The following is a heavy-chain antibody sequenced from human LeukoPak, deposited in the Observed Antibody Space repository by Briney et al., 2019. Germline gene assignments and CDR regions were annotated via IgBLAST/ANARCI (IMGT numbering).Heavy chain of an antibody. CDR3: ARGGNSGFSWYQFIFY. Sequence: GGSLPLSCAASGCTFHDYYMSWIRQPPGKGLEWVSYINGSDSLTNYAESVSRRFTISRDNAKNPLYLQTDSLRAEDTAVYYCARGGNSGFSWYQFIFYCGQGTLVTVSS. V-gene: IGHV3-11*05. CDR1: GCTFHDYY. CDR2: INGSDSLT. D-gene: IGHD6-13*01. J-gene: IGHJ4*02.